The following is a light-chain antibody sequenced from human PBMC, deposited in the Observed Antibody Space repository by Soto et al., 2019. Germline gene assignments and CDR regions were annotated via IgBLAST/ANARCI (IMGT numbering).Light chain of an antibody. Sequence: EIVLTQSPATLSLSPGERATLSCRASQSVSSYLAWYQQKPGQAPRLLIYDASNRATGIPARFSGSGSGTDFTLTISSLEPEDFAVYYCQQSSKSITFGQGTRLEIK. V-gene: IGKV3-11*01. CDR1: QSVSSY. J-gene: IGKJ5*01. CDR3: QQSSKSIT. CDR2: DAS.